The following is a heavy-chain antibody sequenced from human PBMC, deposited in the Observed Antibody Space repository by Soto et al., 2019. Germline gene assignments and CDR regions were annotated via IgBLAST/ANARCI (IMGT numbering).Heavy chain of an antibody. D-gene: IGHD3-16*01. CDR2: ISYDGSNK. CDR3: ARDRGRFFDY. J-gene: IGHJ4*02. V-gene: IGHV3-30-3*01. CDR1: GFTFSSYA. Sequence: VQLVESGGGVVQPGRSLRLSCAASGFTFSSYAMHWVRQAPGKGLEWVAVISYDGSNKYYADSVKGRFTISRDNSKNTLYLQMNSLRAEDTAVYYCARDRGRFFDYWGQGTLVTVSS.